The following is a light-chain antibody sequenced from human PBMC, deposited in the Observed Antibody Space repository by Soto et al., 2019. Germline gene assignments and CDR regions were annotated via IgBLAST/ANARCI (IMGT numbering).Light chain of an antibody. CDR2: GAS. V-gene: IGKV1-39*01. J-gene: IGKJ2*01. CDR1: QNINIY. CDR3: QQSYRSPYT. Sequence: IQLTQSPSSLSASVGDRVTVTCRASQNINIYLKWYQQKPGKAPTLLIYGASSLQSGVPSRFSGGGSRTDFTLTISSLQAEDFATYYCQQSYRSPYTLGQGTRLEI.